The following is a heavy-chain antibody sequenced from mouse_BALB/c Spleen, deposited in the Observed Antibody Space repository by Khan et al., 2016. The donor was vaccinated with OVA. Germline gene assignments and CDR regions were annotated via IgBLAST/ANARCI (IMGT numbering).Heavy chain of an antibody. J-gene: IGHJ2*01. D-gene: IGHD2-10*01. CDR1: GYTFTNYW. CDR2: IYPGDGRT. V-gene: IGHV1S81*02. Sequence: QVQLQQPGAELVKPGASVKLSCKASGYTFTNYWVHWVRQGPGQGLEWIGEIYPGDGRTINNEKLKKKPSLTVDRSSSTAYMPLSSLTSEDSAVYFGARNAYFGNYFDDWGQGTTLTVSS. CDR3: ARNAYFGNYFDD.